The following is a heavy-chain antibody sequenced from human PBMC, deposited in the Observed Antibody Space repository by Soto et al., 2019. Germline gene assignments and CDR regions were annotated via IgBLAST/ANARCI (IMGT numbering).Heavy chain of an antibody. CDR3: GRDRKDIVATISRELNWYFDL. D-gene: IGHD5-12*01. J-gene: IGHJ2*01. CDR2: IYYSGST. V-gene: IGHV4-31*03. CDR1: GGSISSGGYY. Sequence: QVQLQASGPGLVKPSQTLSLTCTVSGGSISSGGYYWSWIRQHPGKDLEWLGYIYYSGSTYYNPSPKSRVTISVTMYKTHFSRKLSSVTAADTAVYYCGRDRKDIVATISRELNWYFDLWGRGTLVTVSS.